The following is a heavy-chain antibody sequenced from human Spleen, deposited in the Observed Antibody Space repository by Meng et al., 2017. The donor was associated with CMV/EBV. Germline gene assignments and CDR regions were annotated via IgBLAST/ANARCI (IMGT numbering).Heavy chain of an antibody. D-gene: IGHD6-6*01. CDR1: GYTFTGYY. CDR3: ARAYSSSSKFVDY. J-gene: IGHJ4*02. V-gene: IGHV1-2*02. CDR2: INPNSGGT. Sequence: ASVKVSCKASGYTFTGYYIHWVRQAPGQGLEWMGWINPNSGGTNYAQKFQGRVTMTRDTSISTAYMELSRLRSDDTAVYYCARAYSSSSKFVDYWGQGTLVTVSS.